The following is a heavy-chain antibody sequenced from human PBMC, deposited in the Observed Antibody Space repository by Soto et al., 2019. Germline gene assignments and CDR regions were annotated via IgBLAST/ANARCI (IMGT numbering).Heavy chain of an antibody. CDR3: AKQRSPKNDYGDYFDY. V-gene: IGHV3-23*01. CDR1: GFTFSSYA. D-gene: IGHD4-17*01. Sequence: EVQLLESGGGLVQPGGSLRLSCAASGFTFSSYAMSWVRQAPGKGLEWVSAISGSGGSTYYADSVKGRFTISRDNSKNPLYLQMNSLRAEDTAVYYCAKQRSPKNDYGDYFDYWGQGTLVTVSS. CDR2: ISGSGGST. J-gene: IGHJ4*02.